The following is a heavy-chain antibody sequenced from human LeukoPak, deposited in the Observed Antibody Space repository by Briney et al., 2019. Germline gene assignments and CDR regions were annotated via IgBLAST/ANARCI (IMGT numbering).Heavy chain of an antibody. J-gene: IGHJ6*03. D-gene: IGHD2-2*01. V-gene: IGHV3-66*02. CDR1: GFTVSSNY. CDR2: IYSGGST. CDR3: AKSPGRYQLNYYYYMDV. Sequence: PGGSLRLSCAASGFTVSSNYMGWVRQAPGKGLEWLSIIYSGGSTYYADSVKGRFTISRDNSKNTLYLQMNSLRAEDTAVYYCAKSPGRYQLNYYYYMDVWGKGTTVTVSS.